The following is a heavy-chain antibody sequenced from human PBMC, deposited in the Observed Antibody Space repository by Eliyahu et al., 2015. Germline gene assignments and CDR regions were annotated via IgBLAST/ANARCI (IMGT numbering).Heavy chain of an antibody. CDR1: GFSXSTSGMC. CDR2: IDWDDDK. CDR3: ARIRYYYDSSGYHPFDY. D-gene: IGHD3-22*01. Sequence: QVTLRESGPALVKPTQTLTLTCTFSGFSXSTSGMCVSWISQPPGKALEWLALIDWDDDKYYSTSLKTRLTISKDTSKNQVVLTMTNMDPVDTATYYCARIRYYYDSSGYHPFDYWGQGTLVTVSS. V-gene: IGHV2-70*01. J-gene: IGHJ4*02.